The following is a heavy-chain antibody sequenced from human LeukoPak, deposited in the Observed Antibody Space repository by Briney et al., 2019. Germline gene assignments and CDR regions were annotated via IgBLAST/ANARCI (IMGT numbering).Heavy chain of an antibody. D-gene: IGHD6-6*01. CDR2: MNPNSGNT. CDR1: GYTFTSYD. CDR3: AREGYSSSYYYMDV. V-gene: IGHV1-8*03. Sequence: ASVKVTCKASGYTFTSYDINWVRQATGQGLEWMGWMNPNSGNTGYAQKFQGRVTITRNTSISTAYMELSSLRSEDTAVYYCAREGYSSSYYYMDVWGKGTTVTVSS. J-gene: IGHJ6*03.